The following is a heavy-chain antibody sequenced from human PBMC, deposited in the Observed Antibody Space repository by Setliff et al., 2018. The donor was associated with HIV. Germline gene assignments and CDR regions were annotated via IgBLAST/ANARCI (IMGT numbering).Heavy chain of an antibody. CDR2: IYPQDSGT. D-gene: IGHD3-10*01. V-gene: IGHV5-51*01. CDR1: GYSFSNHW. CDR3: ARHTIDISLLVVQDPGPLDI. J-gene: IGHJ3*02. Sequence: PGESLKISCTGSGYSFSNHWIAWVRQMPGRGLEWMGIIYPQDSGTRYSPSFEGHVTMSADTSRYTAYLQWSALKASDTAMYYCARHTIDISLLVVQDPGPLDIWGRGTMVTVSS.